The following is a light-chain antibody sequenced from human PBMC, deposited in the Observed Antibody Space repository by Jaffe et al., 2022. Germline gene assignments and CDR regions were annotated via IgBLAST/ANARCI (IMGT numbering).Light chain of an antibody. Sequence: DIVMTQSPDSLAVSLGERATINCKSSQSVFHSSNKEHALAWYQQKPRQPPQLLIYWTSTRESGVPDRFSGSGSGTVFTLTISSLQAEDVAVYYCQQFYSAPWTFGQGTKVEI. CDR2: WTS. V-gene: IGKV4-1*01. CDR3: QQFYSAPWT. J-gene: IGKJ1*01. CDR1: QSVFHSSNKEHA.